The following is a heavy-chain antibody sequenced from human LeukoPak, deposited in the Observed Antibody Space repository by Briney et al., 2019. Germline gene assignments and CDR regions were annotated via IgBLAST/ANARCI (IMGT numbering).Heavy chain of an antibody. CDR2: ISGSGGST. J-gene: IGHJ4*02. V-gene: IGHV3-23*01. Sequence: PGGSLRLSCAASGFTFSSYAMSWVRQAPGKGLEWVSAISGSGGSTYYADSVKGRFAISRDNSKNTLYLQMNSLRAEDTAVYYCATYGDYVHNFDYWGQGTLVTVSS. CDR3: ATYGDYVHNFDY. CDR1: GFTFSSYA. D-gene: IGHD4-17*01.